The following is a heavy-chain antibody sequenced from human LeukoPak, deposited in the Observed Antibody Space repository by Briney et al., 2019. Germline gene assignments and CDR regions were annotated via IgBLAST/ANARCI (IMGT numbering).Heavy chain of an antibody. Sequence: SQTLSLTCTVSGGSISSGGYYWSWIRQHPGKXLEWIGYIYYSGSTYYNPSLKSRVTISVDTSKNQFSLKLSSVTAADTAVYYCARVAVYGMDVWGQGTTVTVSS. CDR1: GGSISSGGYY. D-gene: IGHD6-19*01. V-gene: IGHV4-31*03. CDR3: ARVAVYGMDV. J-gene: IGHJ6*02. CDR2: IYYSGST.